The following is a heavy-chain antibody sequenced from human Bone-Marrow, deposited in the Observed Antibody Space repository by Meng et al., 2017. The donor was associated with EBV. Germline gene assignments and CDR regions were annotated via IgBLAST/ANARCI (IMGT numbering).Heavy chain of an antibody. D-gene: IGHD1-14*01. CDR3: AKDLSGRFDP. CDR1: GFTFSSYA. J-gene: IGHJ5*02. CDR2: ISYDGSNK. V-gene: IGHV3-30-3*01. Sequence: VERVGSGGGGVQPGRSLRLSCAASGFTFSSYAMHWVRQAPGKGLEWVAVISYDGSNKYYADSVKGRFTISRDNSKNTLYLQMNSLRAEDTAVYYCAKDLSGRFDPWGQGTLVTVSS.